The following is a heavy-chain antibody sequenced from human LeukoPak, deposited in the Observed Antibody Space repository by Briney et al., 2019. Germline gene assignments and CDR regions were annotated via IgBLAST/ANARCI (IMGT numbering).Heavy chain of an antibody. Sequence: EASVKVSCKASGGTFSSYAISWVRQAPGQGLEWMGGIIPIFGTANYAQKFQGRVTITADESTSTAYMELSSLRSEDTAVYYRARYDSSGYSDYWGQGTLVTVSS. J-gene: IGHJ4*02. CDR3: ARYDSSGYSDY. CDR1: GGTFSSYA. CDR2: IIPIFGTA. D-gene: IGHD3-22*01. V-gene: IGHV1-69*13.